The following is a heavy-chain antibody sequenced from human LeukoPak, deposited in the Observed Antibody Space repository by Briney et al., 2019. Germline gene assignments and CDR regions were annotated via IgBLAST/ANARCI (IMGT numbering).Heavy chain of an antibody. D-gene: IGHD5-24*01. CDR2: IYYSGST. Sequence: SETLSLTCTVSGGSISSSSYYWGWIRQPPGKGLEWIGSIYYSGSTYYNPSLKGRVTVSVDTSKNQFSLKLSSVTAADTAVYYCARGLYATKDAFDIWGQGTMVTVSS. CDR1: GGSISSSSYY. V-gene: IGHV4-39*07. J-gene: IGHJ3*02. CDR3: ARGLYATKDAFDI.